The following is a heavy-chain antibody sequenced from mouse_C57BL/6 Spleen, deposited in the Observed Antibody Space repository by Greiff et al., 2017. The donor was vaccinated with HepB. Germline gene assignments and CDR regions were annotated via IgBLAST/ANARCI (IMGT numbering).Heavy chain of an antibody. Sequence: EVQLQQSGPGLVKPSQSLSLTCSVTGYSITSGYYWNWIRQFPGNKLEWMGYISYDGSNNYNPSLKNRISITRDTSKNQFFLKLNSVTTEDTATYYCARDHDYDAMDYWGQGTSVTVSS. CDR2: ISYDGSN. V-gene: IGHV3-6*01. CDR3: ARDHDYDAMDY. CDR1: GYSITSGYY. J-gene: IGHJ4*01.